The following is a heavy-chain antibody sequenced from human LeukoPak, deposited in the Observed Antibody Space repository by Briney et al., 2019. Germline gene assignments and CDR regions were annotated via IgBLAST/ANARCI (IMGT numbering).Heavy chain of an antibody. CDR2: IYYSGST. Sequence: SETLSLTCTVSGGSISSYYWSWIQQAPGKGLEWMGYIYYSGSTNYNPSLKSRVTISVDTSKNQFSLKLSSVTAADTAVYYCARDTGYSSSWTAFDIWGQGTMVTVSS. V-gene: IGHV4-59*12. CDR3: ARDTGYSSSWTAFDI. J-gene: IGHJ3*02. CDR1: GGSISSYY. D-gene: IGHD6-13*01.